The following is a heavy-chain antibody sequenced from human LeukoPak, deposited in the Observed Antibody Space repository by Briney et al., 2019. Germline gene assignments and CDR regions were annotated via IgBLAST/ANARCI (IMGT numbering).Heavy chain of an antibody. Sequence: GGSLRLSCAASGFTFSSYWMSWVRQAPGKGLEWGANIKQDGSEKYYVDSVKGRFTISRDNAKNSLYLQMNSLRAEDTAVYYCARVPVGGNYYYMDVWGKGTTVTISS. D-gene: IGHD3-10*01. CDR1: GFTFSSYW. V-gene: IGHV3-7*01. J-gene: IGHJ6*03. CDR3: ARVPVGGNYYYMDV. CDR2: IKQDGSEK.